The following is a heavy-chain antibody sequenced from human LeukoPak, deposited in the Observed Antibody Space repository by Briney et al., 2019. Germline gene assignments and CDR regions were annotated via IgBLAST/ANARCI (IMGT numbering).Heavy chain of an antibody. CDR2: ISSSSYT. Sequence: GGSLRLSCAASGFTFSDYYMSWIRQAPGKGLEWVSYISSSSYTNYADSVKGRFTIPRDNAKNSLYLQMNSLRAEDTAVYYCARLVEGYSFPAGFDYWGQGTLVTVSS. J-gene: IGHJ4*02. D-gene: IGHD5-18*01. V-gene: IGHV3-11*06. CDR3: ARLVEGYSFPAGFDY. CDR1: GFTFSDYY.